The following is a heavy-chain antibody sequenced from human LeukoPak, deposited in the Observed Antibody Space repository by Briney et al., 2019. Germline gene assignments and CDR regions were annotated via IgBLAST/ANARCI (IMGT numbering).Heavy chain of an antibody. Sequence: PSETLSLTCTVSGDSISSGSYYWSWIRQPAGKGLEWIGRIYTSGNTNYNPSLKSRVTISVDTSKNQFSLKLSSVTAADTAVYYCTRGTMVRGVMFYYYYGMDVWGQGTTVTVSS. J-gene: IGHJ6*02. CDR1: GDSISSGSYY. CDR3: TRGTMVRGVMFYYYYGMDV. D-gene: IGHD3-10*01. V-gene: IGHV4-61*02. CDR2: IYTSGNT.